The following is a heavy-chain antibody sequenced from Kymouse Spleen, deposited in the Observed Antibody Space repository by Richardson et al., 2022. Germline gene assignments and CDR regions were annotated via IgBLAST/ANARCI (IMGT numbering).Heavy chain of an antibody. CDR2: IYYSGST. Sequence: QLQLQESGPGLVKPSETLSLTCTVSGGSISSSSYYWGWIRQPPGKGLEWIGSIYYSGSTYYNPSLKSRVTISVDTSKNQFSLKLSSVTAADTAVYYCARADILTGYYHYYYGMDVWGQGTTVTVSS. V-gene: IGHV4-39*01. D-gene: IGHD3-9*01. CDR1: GGSISSSSYY. CDR3: ARADILTGYYHYYYGMDV. J-gene: IGHJ6*02.